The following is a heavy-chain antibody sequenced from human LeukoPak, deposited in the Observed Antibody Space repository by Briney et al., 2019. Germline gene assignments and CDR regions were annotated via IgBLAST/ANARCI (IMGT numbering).Heavy chain of an antibody. CDR3: ARDHTTMAFDY. CDR1: GGSITSGSYY. J-gene: IGHJ4*02. CDR2: IYSTGST. V-gene: IGHV4-61*02. Sequence: SETLSLTCTVSGGSITSGSYYWSWVRQPAGKGLEWIGRIYSTGSTNYNPSLKSRATISLDTSKNQFSLKLNSVTAADTAVYYCARDHTTMAFDYWGQGTLVTISS. D-gene: IGHD5-18*01.